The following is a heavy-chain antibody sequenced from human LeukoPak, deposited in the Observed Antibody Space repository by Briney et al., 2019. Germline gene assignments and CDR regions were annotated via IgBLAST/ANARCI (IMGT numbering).Heavy chain of an antibody. V-gene: IGHV3-66*01. CDR1: GFTVSSNY. CDR3: ARNLPAADY. CDR2: ISDNGAST. J-gene: IGHJ4*02. D-gene: IGHD2-2*01. Sequence: GGSLRLSCAASGFTVSSNYMSWVRQAPGEGPEWVSGISDNGASTYYADSVKGRFTISRDNAKNSLYLQMNSLRAEDTAVYYCARNLPAADYWGQGTLVTVSS.